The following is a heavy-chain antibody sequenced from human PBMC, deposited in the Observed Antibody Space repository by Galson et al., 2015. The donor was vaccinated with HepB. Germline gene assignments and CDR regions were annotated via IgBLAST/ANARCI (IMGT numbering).Heavy chain of an antibody. CDR2: ICSDGTSE. CDR1: GFTFSAYG. CDR3: ARPYRPDECDFLIEY. D-gene: IGHD3/OR15-3a*01. J-gene: IGHJ4*02. V-gene: IGHV3-33*01. Sequence: SLRLSCAASGFTFSAYGMHWVRQAPGKGLEWVAVICSDGTSEYYADSVKGRFTISRDNSKNTLYLQLNSLRAEDTAMYYCARPYRPDECDFLIEYWGRGTLVTVSS.